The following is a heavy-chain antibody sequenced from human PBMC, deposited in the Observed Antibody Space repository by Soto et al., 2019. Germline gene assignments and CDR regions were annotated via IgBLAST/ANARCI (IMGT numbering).Heavy chain of an antibody. J-gene: IGHJ6*02. CDR2: IIPIFGTE. CDR1: GGTFSSHS. CDR3: STSVYCSTTRCYYYYGLDV. Sequence: QVQLAQSGAEVKKPGSSVKVSCKVSGGTFSSHSINWVRQAPGQGPEWMGGIIPIFGTENYAQKFQGRVTITAGESTSTAYMELSSLTSEDTALYYCSTSVYCSTTRCYYYYGLDVWGQGTTVIVSS. D-gene: IGHD2-2*01. V-gene: IGHV1-69*01.